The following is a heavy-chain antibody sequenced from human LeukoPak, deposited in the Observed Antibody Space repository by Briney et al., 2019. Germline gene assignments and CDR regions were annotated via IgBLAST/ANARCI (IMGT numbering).Heavy chain of an antibody. J-gene: IGHJ3*02. CDR1: GGSISSGGYY. CDR2: ICHSGST. D-gene: IGHD6-25*01. V-gene: IGHV4-30-2*01. Sequence: SETLSLTCTVSGGSISSGGYYWSWIRQPPGKGLEWIGYICHSGSTYYNPSLKSRVTISVDRSKNQFSLKLSSVTAADTAVYYCAREERRETDDAFDIWGQGTMVTVSS. CDR3: AREERRETDDAFDI.